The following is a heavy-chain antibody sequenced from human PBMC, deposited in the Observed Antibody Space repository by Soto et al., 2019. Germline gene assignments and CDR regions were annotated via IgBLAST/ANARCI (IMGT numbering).Heavy chain of an antibody. J-gene: IGHJ1*01. V-gene: IGHV4-30-2*01. CDR1: GGSISSGHYP. Sequence: SETLSLTCAVSGGSISSGHYPWTWIRQPPGKGLEWIGYIYPGGKTYYSSSLKSRVTIALDTSKSLVSLRLTSVTAADTAVYFCARLVGVALSPWGQGTLVTVSS. D-gene: IGHD2-21*01. CDR2: IYPGGKT. CDR3: ARLVGVALSP.